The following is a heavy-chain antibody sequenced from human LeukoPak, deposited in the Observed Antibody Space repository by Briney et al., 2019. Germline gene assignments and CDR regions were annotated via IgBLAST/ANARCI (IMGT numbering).Heavy chain of an antibody. J-gene: IGHJ3*02. Sequence: GGSLRLSCAASGFTFSSYAMHWVRQAPGKGLEWVAVISYDGSNKYYADSVKGRFTISRDNSKNTLHLQMNSLRAEDTAVYYCARGLDYYDSSGYSDAFDIWGQGTMVTVSS. V-gene: IGHV3-30*04. CDR1: GFTFSSYA. CDR2: ISYDGSNK. D-gene: IGHD3-22*01. CDR3: ARGLDYYDSSGYSDAFDI.